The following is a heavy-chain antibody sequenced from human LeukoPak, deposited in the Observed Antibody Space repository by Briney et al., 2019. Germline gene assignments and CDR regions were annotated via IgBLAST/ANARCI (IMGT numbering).Heavy chain of an antibody. Sequence: SETLSLTCTVSGGSISSYYWSWIRQPPGKGLEWIGEINHSGSTNYNPSLKSRVTISVDTSKNQFSLKLSSVTAADTAVYYCARGLRGVDIVATISRPLEFDPWGQGTLVTVSS. CDR2: INHSGST. V-gene: IGHV4-34*01. CDR1: GGSISSYY. D-gene: IGHD5-12*01. J-gene: IGHJ5*02. CDR3: ARGLRGVDIVATISRPLEFDP.